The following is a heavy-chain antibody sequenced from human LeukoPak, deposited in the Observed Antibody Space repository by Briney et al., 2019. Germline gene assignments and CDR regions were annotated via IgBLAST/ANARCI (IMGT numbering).Heavy chain of an antibody. CDR3: ARRNYDILTGYLNPYWYFDL. V-gene: IGHV4-59*12. CDR1: GVTISSYY. Sequence: SESLCLTCTASGVTISSYYRSWVRQPPGKGLEWVAYIYYSGSTNYNPSLQSRGTMSVDTSKNQCSLKLSSVTAADTAVYYCARRNYDILTGYLNPYWYFDLWGRGTLVTVSS. J-gene: IGHJ2*01. D-gene: IGHD3-9*01. CDR2: IYYSGST.